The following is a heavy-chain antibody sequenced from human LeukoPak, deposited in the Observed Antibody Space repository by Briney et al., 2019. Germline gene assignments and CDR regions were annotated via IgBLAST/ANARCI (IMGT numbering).Heavy chain of an antibody. V-gene: IGHV4-34*01. CDR1: GGSFCGYY. Sequence: LETLSLTCAVYGGSFCGYYWSWIRQPPGKGLEWIGEINHSGSTNYNPSLKSRVTISVDTSKNQFSLKLGSVSAADTAVYYCARRGIMDYYGSGATDYWGQGTLVTVSS. CDR2: INHSGST. D-gene: IGHD3-10*01. J-gene: IGHJ4*02. CDR3: ARRGIMDYYGSGATDY.